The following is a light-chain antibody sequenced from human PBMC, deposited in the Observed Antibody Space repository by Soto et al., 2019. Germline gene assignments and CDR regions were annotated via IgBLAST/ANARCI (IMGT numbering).Light chain of an antibody. CDR3: QQSYSTPIT. V-gene: IGKV1-39*01. Sequence: DIKMTQSLSSLSASVGDRVTITCRASQSISSYLNWYQQKPGKAPKLLIYAASSLQSGVPSRFSGSGSGTDFTLTISILQPEDFATYYCQQSYSTPITVGHGTRLAI. J-gene: IGKJ5*01. CDR2: AAS. CDR1: QSISSY.